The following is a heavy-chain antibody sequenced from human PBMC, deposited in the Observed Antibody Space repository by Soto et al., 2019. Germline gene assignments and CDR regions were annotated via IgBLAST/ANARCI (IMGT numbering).Heavy chain of an antibody. CDR3: ARGTAFTYLHYYDY. D-gene: IGHD3-10*01. CDR2: IKQDGSEK. Sequence: EVQLVDSGGGLVQPGGSQRLSCAASGFTFSSYWMSWVRQAPGKGLEWVVNIKQDGSEKYYVDSVKGRFTISRDNAKNSLYLQMNSLRAEDTAVYYCARGTAFTYLHYYDYWGQGTLVTVSS. V-gene: IGHV3-7*01. CDR1: GFTFSSYW. J-gene: IGHJ4*02.